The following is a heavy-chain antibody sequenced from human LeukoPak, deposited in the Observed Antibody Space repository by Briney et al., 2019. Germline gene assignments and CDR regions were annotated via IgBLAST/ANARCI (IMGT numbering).Heavy chain of an antibody. CDR1: GYTFTSYG. CDR2: ISAYNGNT. V-gene: IGHV1-18*01. Sequence: GASVKVSCKASGYTFTSYGISWVRQAPGQGLEWMGWISAYNGNTNYAQKLQGRVTMTTDTSTSTAYMELRSLRSDDTAVYYCARDRSGRWIQLWSFDYWGQGTLVTVSS. CDR3: ARDRSGRWIQLWSFDY. D-gene: IGHD5-18*01. J-gene: IGHJ4*02.